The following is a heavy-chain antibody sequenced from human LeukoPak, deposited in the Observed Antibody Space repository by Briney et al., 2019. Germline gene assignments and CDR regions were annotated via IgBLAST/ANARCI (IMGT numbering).Heavy chain of an antibody. CDR2: IDWSGEST. CDR3: ARDLSASWYSLGY. D-gene: IGHD2-2*01. J-gene: IGHJ4*02. CDR1: GLTPAVYG. Sequence: GGSLRLSCAASGLTPAVYGMSWVRQAPGKGLGWVSGIDWSGESTGYADSVKGRFTISRDNAANVLYLQMNGLRAEDTALYYCARDLSASWYSLGYWGRGTLVTVSS. V-gene: IGHV3-20*04.